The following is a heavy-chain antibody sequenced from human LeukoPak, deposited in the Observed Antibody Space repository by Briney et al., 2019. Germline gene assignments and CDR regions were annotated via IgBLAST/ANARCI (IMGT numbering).Heavy chain of an antibody. Sequence: PGGSLRLTCSASGFTLSIHPMSTVRQAPGKGVEWVSAFSGSGGSTYYADSVKGWFTISRDNSKNTLYLQMSGLRAEDTAVYYCAKHVPYGSSWYEQDYYYYGMDVWGQGTTVTVSS. CDR3: AKHVPYGSSWYEQDYYYYGMDV. V-gene: IGHV3-23*01. CDR2: FSGSGGST. J-gene: IGHJ6*02. D-gene: IGHD6-13*01. CDR1: GFTLSIHP.